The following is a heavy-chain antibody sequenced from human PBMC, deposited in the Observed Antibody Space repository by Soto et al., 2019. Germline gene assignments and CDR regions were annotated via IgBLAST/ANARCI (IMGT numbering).Heavy chain of an antibody. J-gene: IGHJ4*02. CDR3: ARQYYFCLGSYYNRPFVL. CDR1: GGSISSSSYY. V-gene: IGHV4-39*01. D-gene: IGHD3-10*01. Sequence: PSETLSLTCTVSGGSISSSSYYWGWIRQPPGKGLEWIGSIYYSGNTYYNPSLKSRVTISVDTAKNQFSLKLSSVTAADTAVYYCARQYYFCLGSYYNRPFVLCGQGTLVTISS. CDR2: IYYSGNT.